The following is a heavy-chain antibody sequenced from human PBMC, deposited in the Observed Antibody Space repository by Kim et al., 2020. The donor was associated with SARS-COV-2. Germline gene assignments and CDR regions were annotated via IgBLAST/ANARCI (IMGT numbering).Heavy chain of an antibody. CDR3: AMGGERDLSRH. J-gene: IGHJ1*01. V-gene: IGHV3-21*01. Sequence: GGSLRLSCAASGFTFSSYSMNWVRQAPGKGLEWVSYISSRSTYIYYADSVKGRFTISRDNAKNSLYLRMNSLRVEDTAVYYCAMGGERDLSRHWGQGTL. CDR2: ISSRSTYI. CDR1: GFTFSSYS. D-gene: IGHD3-16*01.